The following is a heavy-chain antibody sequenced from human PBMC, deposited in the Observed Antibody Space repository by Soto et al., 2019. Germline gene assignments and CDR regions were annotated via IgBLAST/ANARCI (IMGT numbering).Heavy chain of an antibody. D-gene: IGHD3-10*01. CDR2: INTSGGST. CDR3: TRATAYYGSFDY. V-gene: IGHV1-46*03. CDR1: GYTFTSYY. J-gene: IGHJ4*02. Sequence: ASVKVSCKASGYTFTSYYMHWVRQAPGQGLEWMGIINTSGGSTSYAQKFQGRVTMTRDTSTTTVYVEVSSLRSEDAAVYYCTRATAYYGSFDYWGQGTPVTVSS.